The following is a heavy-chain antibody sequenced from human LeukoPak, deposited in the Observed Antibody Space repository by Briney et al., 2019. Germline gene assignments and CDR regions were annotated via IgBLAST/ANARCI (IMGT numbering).Heavy chain of an antibody. D-gene: IGHD3-22*01. CDR1: GGSISSGDYY. CDR3: ARSHYYDSSGYYVDAFDI. J-gene: IGHJ3*02. Sequence: SQTLSLTCTVSGGSISSGDYYWSWIRQPPGKGLEWIGYIYYSGSTYYNPSHKSRVTISVDTSKNQFSLKLSSVTAADTAVYYCARSHYYDSSGYYVDAFDIWGQGTMVTVSS. V-gene: IGHV4-30-4*01. CDR2: IYYSGST.